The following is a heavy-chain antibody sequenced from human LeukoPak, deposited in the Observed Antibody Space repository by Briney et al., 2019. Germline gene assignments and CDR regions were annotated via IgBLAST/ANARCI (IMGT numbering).Heavy chain of an antibody. Sequence: GGSLRLSCAASGFTFSSYSMNWVRQAPGKGLEWVSSISSSSSYIYYADSVKGRLPISRDNAKNSMYLQMNSLRAEDTAVYYCARAGLEQWLADYWGQGTLVTVSS. V-gene: IGHV3-21*01. J-gene: IGHJ4*02. D-gene: IGHD6-19*01. CDR1: GFTFSSYS. CDR3: ARAGLEQWLADY. CDR2: ISSSSSYI.